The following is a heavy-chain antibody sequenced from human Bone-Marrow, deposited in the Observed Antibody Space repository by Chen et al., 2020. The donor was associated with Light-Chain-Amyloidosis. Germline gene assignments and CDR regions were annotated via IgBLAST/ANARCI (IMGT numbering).Heavy chain of an antibody. Sequence: EVQLLESGGGLAQAGGSLRLSCEASGFSYSRFAMTWVRLAPGKGLEWVSSISATGGSIYYADSVKGRFTISRDNSKNTLSLQMDSLRDEDTAIYYCARDRLGWGFPNNPFDVCGQGSLVTVSS. CDR2: ISATGGSI. V-gene: IGHV3-23*01. D-gene: IGHD6-19*01. J-gene: IGHJ4*02. CDR3: ARDRLGWGFPNNPFDV. CDR1: GFSYSRFA.